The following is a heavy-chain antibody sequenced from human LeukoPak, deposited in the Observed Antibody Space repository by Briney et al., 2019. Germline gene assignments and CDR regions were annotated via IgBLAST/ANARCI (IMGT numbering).Heavy chain of an antibody. V-gene: IGHV3-48*03. CDR1: GFTFSSYE. CDR3: ARVVVSTSCQGFDP. D-gene: IGHD2-2*01. J-gene: IGHJ5*02. CDR2: ISSSGSTI. Sequence: GGSLRLSCAASGFTFSSYEMNWVRQAPGKGLEWVSYISSSGSTIYYADSVKGRFTISRDNAKNSLYLQMNSLRAEDTAVYYCARVVVSTSCQGFDPWGQGTLVTVSS.